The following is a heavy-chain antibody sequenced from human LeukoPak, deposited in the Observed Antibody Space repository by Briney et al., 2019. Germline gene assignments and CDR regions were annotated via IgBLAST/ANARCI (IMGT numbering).Heavy chain of an antibody. D-gene: IGHD3-10*01. CDR1: GGTFSSYA. CDR3: ARSQGEGSGSYQTRYYYYYMDV. Sequence: GASVKVSCKASGGTFSSYAISWVRQAPGQGLEWMGGIIPIFGTANYAQKFQGRVAITADESTSTAYMELSSLRSEDTAVYYCARSQGEGSGSYQTRYYYYYMDVWGKGTTVTVSS. CDR2: IIPIFGTA. J-gene: IGHJ6*03. V-gene: IGHV1-69*13.